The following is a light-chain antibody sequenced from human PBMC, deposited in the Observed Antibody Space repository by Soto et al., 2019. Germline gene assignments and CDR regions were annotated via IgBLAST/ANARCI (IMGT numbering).Light chain of an antibody. V-gene: IGKV3-15*01. CDR2: GSS. CDR3: QQYNYWPPLT. Sequence: EIVMTQSPATLSVSPGERATLSCSASQSVSSTLAWYHQKPGQAPRLLIYGSSTRATCIPARFSGSGSGTEFTLTFSSLQSEDFAVYYCQQYNYWPPLTFGQGTKVEIK. J-gene: IGKJ1*01. CDR1: QSVSST.